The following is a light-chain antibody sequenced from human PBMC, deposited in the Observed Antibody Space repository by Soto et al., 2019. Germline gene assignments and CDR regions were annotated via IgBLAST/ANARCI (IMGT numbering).Light chain of an antibody. CDR3: QQRSNLPRT. CDR1: QRVSSY. CDR2: DAS. J-gene: IGKJ1*01. V-gene: IGKV3-11*01. Sequence: EIVLTQSPATLSLSPGERATLSCRASQRVSSYLAWYQQKPGQAPRLLIYDASNRATGIPARFSGSGSGTDFTFTISSLEPEDFAVYYCQQRSNLPRTFGQGTKVDIK.